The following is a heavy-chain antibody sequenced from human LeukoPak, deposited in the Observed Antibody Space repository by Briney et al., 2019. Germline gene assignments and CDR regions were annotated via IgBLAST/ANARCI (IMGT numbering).Heavy chain of an antibody. V-gene: IGHV1-69*04. Sequence: ASVKVSCKASGGTFSSYAISWVRQAPGQGLEWMGRIIPILGIANYAQKFQGRVTITADKSTSTAYMELSSLRSEDTAVYYCATTPRSYYYDSSGYLKGAFDIWGQGTMVTVSS. CDR3: ATTPRSYYYDSSGYLKGAFDI. CDR2: IIPILGIA. CDR1: GGTFSSYA. J-gene: IGHJ3*02. D-gene: IGHD3-22*01.